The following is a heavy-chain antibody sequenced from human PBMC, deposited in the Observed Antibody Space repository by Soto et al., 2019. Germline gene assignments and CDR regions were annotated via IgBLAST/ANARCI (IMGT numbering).Heavy chain of an antibody. CDR3: ATGDWGATRPGEVYSFYGMEG. V-gene: IGHV1-69*12. Sequence: QVQLAQSGAELKRPGSSVKVSCKPSGDTFSAYAISWVRQATGQGLEWMGGIVPIFGIANYTRKFQDRVTVSADEPTRTAYIEPRCLRPADTAIYFCATGDWGATRPGEVYSFYGMEGWGQGTTVIVSS. CDR2: IVPIFGIA. J-gene: IGHJ6*02. D-gene: IGHD6-6*01. CDR1: GDTFSAYA.